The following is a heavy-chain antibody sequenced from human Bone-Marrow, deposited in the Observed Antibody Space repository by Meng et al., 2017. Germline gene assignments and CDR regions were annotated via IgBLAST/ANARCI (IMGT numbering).Heavy chain of an antibody. D-gene: IGHD6-19*01. CDR2: IDWDDDK. CDR3: ARTSRGAVADGPFDP. V-gene: IGHV2-70*01. Sequence: SGPTLVKPTQTLTLTCTFSGFSLSTSGMCVSWIRQPPGKALEWLALIDWDDDKYYSTPLKTRLTISKDTSKNQVVLTMTNMDPVDTATYYCARTSRGAVADGPFDPWGQGTLVTVSS. CDR1: GFSLSTSGMC. J-gene: IGHJ5*02.